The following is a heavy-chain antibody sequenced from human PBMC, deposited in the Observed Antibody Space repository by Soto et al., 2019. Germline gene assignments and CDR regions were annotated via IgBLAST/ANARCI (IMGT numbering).Heavy chain of an antibody. CDR1: GGSISSYY. Sequence: SETLSLTCTVSGGSISSYYWSWIRQPPGKGLEWIGYIYYSGSTNYNPSLKSRVTISVDTSKNQFSLKLSSVTAADTAVYYCARRLGSCFDYGGQETLLTVSS. D-gene: IGHD3-16*01. J-gene: IGHJ4*02. V-gene: IGHV4-59*08. CDR2: IYYSGST. CDR3: ARRLGSCFDY.